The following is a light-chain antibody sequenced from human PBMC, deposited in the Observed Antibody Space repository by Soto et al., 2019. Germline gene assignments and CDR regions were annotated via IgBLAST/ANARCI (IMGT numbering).Light chain of an antibody. Sequence: DIQMTQSPSSISASVGDRVTITCRASQPISSWLAWYQQVPGQAPYLLIYPASTLQSGVPSRFSGSGSGTDFTLTLNRLQPEDFATYYCQQGYNFPRAFGQGTRVEI. J-gene: IGKJ1*01. CDR3: QQGYNFPRA. V-gene: IGKV1-12*01. CDR2: PAS. CDR1: QPISSW.